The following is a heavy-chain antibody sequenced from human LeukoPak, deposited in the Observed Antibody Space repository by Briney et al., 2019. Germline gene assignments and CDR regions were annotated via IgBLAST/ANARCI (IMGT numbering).Heavy chain of an antibody. CDR1: GFTFSSSW. Sequence: PGGSLRLSCAASGFTFSSSWIAWVRQAPGQGLERVASIKPDGSKKYYLAPVKGRFIISRDNAKNSLHLQMNSLRAEDTAVYYCARGAAVAAAVFVYWGEGILAAVCS. J-gene: IGHJ4*02. CDR2: IKPDGSKK. CDR3: ARGAAVAAAVFVY. D-gene: IGHD2-15*01. V-gene: IGHV3-7*01.